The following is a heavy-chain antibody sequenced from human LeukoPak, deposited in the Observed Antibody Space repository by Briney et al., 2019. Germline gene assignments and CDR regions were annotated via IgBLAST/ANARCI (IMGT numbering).Heavy chain of an antibody. Sequence: PGGSLRLSCAASGFTVSSNYMSWVRQAPGKGLEWVSVIYSGGSTYYADSVKGRFTISRDNSKNTLYLQMNSLRAEDTAVYYCALDSGWYRFDYWGQGTLVTVSS. V-gene: IGHV3-53*01. CDR1: GFTVSSNY. J-gene: IGHJ4*02. CDR2: IYSGGST. D-gene: IGHD6-19*01. CDR3: ALDSGWYRFDY.